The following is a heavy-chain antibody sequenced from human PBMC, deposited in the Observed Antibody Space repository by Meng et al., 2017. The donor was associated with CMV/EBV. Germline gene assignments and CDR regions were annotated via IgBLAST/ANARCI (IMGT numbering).Heavy chain of an antibody. D-gene: IGHD2-2*01. CDR2: IYYGGST. CDR3: ARSVVVPAALNDAFDI. V-gene: IGHV4-39*07. J-gene: IGHJ3*02. Sequence: SETLSLTCTVSGDSITGDTTFYWGWIRQTPGKGLEWIGSIYYGGSTYYNPSLQSRVTLSLDTSKNQFSLKLSSVTAADTAVYYCARSVVVPAALNDAFDIWGQGTMVTVSS. CDR1: GDSITGDTTFY.